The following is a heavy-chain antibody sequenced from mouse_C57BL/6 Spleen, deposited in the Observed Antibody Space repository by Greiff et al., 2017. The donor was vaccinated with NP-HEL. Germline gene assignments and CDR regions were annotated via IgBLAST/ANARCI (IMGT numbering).Heavy chain of an antibody. CDR2: ISSGGSYT. J-gene: IGHJ4*01. CDR3: ARPSYYEYDRYAMDY. CDR1: GFTFSSYG. D-gene: IGHD2-4*01. V-gene: IGHV5-6*01. Sequence: EVKLVESGGDLVKPGGSLKLSCAASGFTFSSYGMSWVRQTPDKRLEWVATISSGGSYTYYPDSVKGRFTLARDNAKNTLYLQMSSLKSEDTAMYYCARPSYYEYDRYAMDYWGQGTSVTVSS.